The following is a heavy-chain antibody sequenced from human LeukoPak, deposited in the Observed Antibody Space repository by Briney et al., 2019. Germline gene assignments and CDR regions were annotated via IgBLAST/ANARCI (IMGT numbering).Heavy chain of an antibody. CDR1: GYTFTSYA. J-gene: IGHJ3*02. V-gene: IGHV1-3*01. D-gene: IGHD3-10*01. CDR2: INAGNGNT. CDR3: ARVHVWFGELSDAFDI. Sequence: ASVKVSCKASGYTFTSYAMHWVRQAPGQRLEWMGWINAGNGNTKYSQKFQGRVTITRDTSASTAYMELSSLRSEDTAVYYCARVHVWFGELSDAFDIWGQGTMVTVSS.